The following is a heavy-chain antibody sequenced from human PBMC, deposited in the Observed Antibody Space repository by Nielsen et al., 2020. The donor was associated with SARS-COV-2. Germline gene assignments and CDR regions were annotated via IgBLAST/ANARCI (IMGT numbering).Heavy chain of an antibody. CDR1: GFTFSSYA. CDR3: AKDPNRGGGG. CDR2: ISGSGGST. V-gene: IGHV3-23*01. Sequence: GESLKISCAASGFTFSSYAMSWVRQAPGKGLEWVSAISGSGGSTYYADSVKGRFTISRDNSKNTLYLQMNSLGAEDTAVYYCAKDPNRGGGGWGQGTLVTVSS. J-gene: IGHJ4*02. D-gene: IGHD3-10*01.